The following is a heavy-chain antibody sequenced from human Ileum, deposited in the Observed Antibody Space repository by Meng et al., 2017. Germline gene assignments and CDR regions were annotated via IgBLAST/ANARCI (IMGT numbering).Heavy chain of an antibody. D-gene: IGHD6-13*01. CDR2: IKQDGSEK. Sequence: GESLKISCAAPGFTFSTYWMTWVRQAPGKGLEWVANIKQDGSEKYYVDSVKGRFSISRDNAMNSLYLQMNSLRAEDTAVYYCARVYRSSSGYGLDVWGQGTTVTVSS. V-gene: IGHV3-7*01. CDR1: GFTFSTYW. CDR3: ARVYRSSSGYGLDV. J-gene: IGHJ6*02.